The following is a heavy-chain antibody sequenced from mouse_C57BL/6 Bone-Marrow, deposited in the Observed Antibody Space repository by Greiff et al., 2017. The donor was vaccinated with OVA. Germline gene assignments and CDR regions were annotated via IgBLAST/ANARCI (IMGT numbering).Heavy chain of an antibody. J-gene: IGHJ4*01. V-gene: IGHV8-8*01. CDR3: ARKEGNPIYYAMDY. CDR1: GFSLSTFGMG. CDR2: IWWDDDK. Sequence: VTLNEFGPGILQPSQTPRPPRSFFGFSLSTFGMGVGWIRQPSGKGLEWLAYIWWDDDKYYNPAQESRITISKDTSKNQEFLKNANVDTAGTATYYGARKEGNPIYYAMDYWGQGTSVTVSS. D-gene: IGHD2-1*01.